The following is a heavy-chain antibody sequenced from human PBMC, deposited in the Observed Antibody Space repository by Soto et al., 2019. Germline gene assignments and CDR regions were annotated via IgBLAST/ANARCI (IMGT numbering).Heavy chain of an antibody. Sequence: GSLSLSCAASGFTFSSYSMSCVRQAPGKGLEWVSGFRSGGDDDTTYYADSVRGRFTISRDNSKNTLFLQMNSLRAEDTAIYYCAKKVNSGSGSQFFDYWGQGTLVTVSS. CDR2: FRSGGDDDTT. D-gene: IGHD3-10*01. V-gene: IGHV3-23*01. CDR3: AKKVNSGSGSQFFDY. J-gene: IGHJ4*02. CDR1: GFTFSSYS.